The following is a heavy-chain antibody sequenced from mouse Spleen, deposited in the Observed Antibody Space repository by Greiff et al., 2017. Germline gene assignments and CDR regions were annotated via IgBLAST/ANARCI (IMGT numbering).Heavy chain of an antibody. CDR1: GFNIKDDY. Sequence: EVQLVESGAELVRPGASVKLSCTASGFNIKDDYMHWVKQRPEQGLEWIGWIDPENGDTEYASKFQGKATITADTSSNTAYLQLSSLTSEDTAVYYCTPQLGPFAYWGQGTLVTVSA. J-gene: IGHJ3*01. CDR3: TPQLGPFAY. CDR2: IDPENGDT. V-gene: IGHV14-4*01. D-gene: IGHD4-1*02.